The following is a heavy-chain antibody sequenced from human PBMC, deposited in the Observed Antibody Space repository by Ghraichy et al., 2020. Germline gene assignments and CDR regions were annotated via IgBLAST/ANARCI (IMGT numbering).Heavy chain of an antibody. J-gene: IGHJ6*02. D-gene: IGHD2-8*01. CDR1: GFTFSSYA. V-gene: IGHV3-30*04. CDR2: ISYDGSKK. CDR3: ARGTLEYCTNGVCYREVSYYYGMDV. Sequence: GGSLRLSCAASGFTFSSYAMHWVRQAPGKGLEWVAVISYDGSKKYYADSVKGRFTISRDNSKNTLYLQMNSLRAEDTAVYYCARGTLEYCTNGVCYREVSYYYGMDVWGQGTTVTVSS.